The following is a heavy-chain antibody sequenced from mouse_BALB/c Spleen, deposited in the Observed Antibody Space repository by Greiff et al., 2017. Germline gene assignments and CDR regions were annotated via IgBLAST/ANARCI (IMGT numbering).Heavy chain of an antibody. V-gene: IGHV3-2*02. J-gene: IGHJ4*01. Sequence: EVKLVESGPGLVKPSQSLSLTCTVTGYSITSDYAWNWIRQFPGNKLEWMGYISYSGSTSYNPSLKSRISITRDTSKNQFFLQLNSVTTEDTATYYCARGVAMDYWGQGTSVTVSS. CDR1: GYSITSDYA. CDR3: ARGVAMDY. CDR2: ISYSGST.